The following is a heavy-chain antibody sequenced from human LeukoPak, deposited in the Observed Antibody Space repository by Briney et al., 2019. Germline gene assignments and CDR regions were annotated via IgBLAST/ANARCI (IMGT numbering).Heavy chain of an antibody. CDR1: GGSTSSYY. J-gene: IGHJ4*02. CDR3: ARMGLRTPIYYFDY. CDR2: IYYSGST. V-gene: IGHV4-59*01. Sequence: PSETLSLTCTVSGGSTSSYYWSWIRQPPGKGLEWIGYIYYSGSTNYNPSLKSRVTISVDTSKNQFSLKLSSVTAADTAAYYCARMGLRTPIYYFDYWGQGTLVTVSS. D-gene: IGHD4-17*01.